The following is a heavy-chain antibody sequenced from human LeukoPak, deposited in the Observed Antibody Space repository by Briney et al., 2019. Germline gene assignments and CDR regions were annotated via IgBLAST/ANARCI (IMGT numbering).Heavy chain of an antibody. CDR3: TRHRAYYDSSGSDY. CDR2: IRSKANSYAT. D-gene: IGHD3-22*01. CDR1: GFTFSGSA. J-gene: IGHJ4*02. Sequence: GGSLRLSCAASGFTFSGSAMHWVRQASGKGLEWVGRIRSKANSYATAYAASVKGRFTISRDDSKNTAYLQLNSLKTEDTAVYYCTRHRAYYDSSGSDYWGQGTLVTVSS. V-gene: IGHV3-73*01.